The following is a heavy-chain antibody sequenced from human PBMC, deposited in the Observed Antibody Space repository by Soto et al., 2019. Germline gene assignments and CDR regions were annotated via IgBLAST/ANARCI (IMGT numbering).Heavy chain of an antibody. Sequence: LTCTVSVGSISSGGYYWSWIRPHPGKGLEWIGYIYYSGSTYYNPSLKSRVTISVDTPKNQFSLKLSSVTAADTAVYYCARSLRYLEWLLDVWGQGTTVTVSS. D-gene: IGHD3-3*01. CDR1: VGSISSGGYY. CDR3: ARSLRYLEWLLDV. CDR2: IYYSGST. V-gene: IGHV4-31*03. J-gene: IGHJ6*02.